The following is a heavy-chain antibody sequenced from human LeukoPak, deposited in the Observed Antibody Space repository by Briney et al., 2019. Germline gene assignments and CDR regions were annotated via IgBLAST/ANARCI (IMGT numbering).Heavy chain of an antibody. Sequence: SETLSLTCAVYGGSFSGYYWSWIRQPPGKGLEWIGEINHSGSTNYNPSLKSRATMSVDTSKNQFSLKLSSVTAADTAVYYCARDANYDFWSYYYMDVWGKGTTVTVSS. CDR1: GGSFSGYY. D-gene: IGHD3-3*01. J-gene: IGHJ6*03. CDR3: ARDANYDFWSYYYMDV. CDR2: INHSGST. V-gene: IGHV4-34*01.